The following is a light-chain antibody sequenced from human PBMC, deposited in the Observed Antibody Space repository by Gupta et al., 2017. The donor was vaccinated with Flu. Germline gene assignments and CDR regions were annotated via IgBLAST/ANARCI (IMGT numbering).Light chain of an antibody. Sequence: PSTVSASVGDRVSITCRASQQINSWLAWYQKKPGQAPKVLSYAASSVQSGVPSRFSGSGYGTDFTLTISSLQPEDFATYFCRQSNSFPPSFGAGTKVEMK. CDR1: QQINSW. CDR3: RQSNSFPPS. CDR2: AAS. J-gene: IGKJ4*01. V-gene: IGKV1-12*01.